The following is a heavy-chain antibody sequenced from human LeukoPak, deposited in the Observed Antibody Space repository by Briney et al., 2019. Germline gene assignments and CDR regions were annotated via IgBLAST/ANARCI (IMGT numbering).Heavy chain of an antibody. V-gene: IGHV3-23*01. Sequence: GGSLRLSCAASGFTFSSYAMSWVRQAPGKGLEWVSAISGSGDSTYYADSVKGRFTISRDNSKNTLYLQMNSLRAEDTAVYYCASELLVLYYFDYWGQGTLVTVSS. J-gene: IGHJ4*02. CDR3: ASELLVLYYFDY. CDR1: GFTFSSYA. CDR2: ISGSGDST. D-gene: IGHD6-19*01.